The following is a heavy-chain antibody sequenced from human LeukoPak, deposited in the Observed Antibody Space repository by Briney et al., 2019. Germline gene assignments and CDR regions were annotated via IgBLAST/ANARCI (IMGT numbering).Heavy chain of an antibody. CDR2: IYYSGST. CDR1: GGSISNYY. CDR3: ARHTGPTANSSGWHDY. Sequence: SETLSLTCTVSGGSISNYYWSWIRQPPGKGLEWIGYIYYSGSTNYSPSLKSRVTISVDTSNNQFSLRLTSVTAADTAVYYCARHTGPTANSSGWHDYWGQGTLVTVSS. D-gene: IGHD6-19*01. J-gene: IGHJ4*02. V-gene: IGHV4-59*08.